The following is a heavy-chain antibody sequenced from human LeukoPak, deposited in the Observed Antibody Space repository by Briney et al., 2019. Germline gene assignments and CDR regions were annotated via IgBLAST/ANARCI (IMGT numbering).Heavy chain of an antibody. CDR2: IRYDGSNK. CDR3: ARNVLRGWNYYYYMDV. Sequence: GGSLRLSCAASGFTFSSYGMHWVRQAPGKGLEWVAFIRYDGSNKYYADSVKGRFTISRDNSKNTLYLQMNSLRAEDTAVYYCARNVLRGWNYYYYMDVWGKGTTVTISS. D-gene: IGHD3-3*01. V-gene: IGHV3-30*02. J-gene: IGHJ6*03. CDR1: GFTFSSYG.